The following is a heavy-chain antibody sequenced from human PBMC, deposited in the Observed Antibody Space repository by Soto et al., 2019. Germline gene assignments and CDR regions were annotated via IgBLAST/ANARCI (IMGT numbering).Heavy chain of an antibody. Sequence: ASVKVSCKASGYTFTGYYMHWVRQAPGQGLEWMGWINPNSGGTNYAQKFQGWVTMTRDTSISTAYMELSRLRSDDTAVYYCARGGATSFGVVHYYYYGMDVWGQGTTVTVSS. CDR3: ARGGATSFGVVHYYYYGMDV. D-gene: IGHD3-3*01. V-gene: IGHV1-2*04. CDR2: INPNSGGT. J-gene: IGHJ6*02. CDR1: GYTFTGYY.